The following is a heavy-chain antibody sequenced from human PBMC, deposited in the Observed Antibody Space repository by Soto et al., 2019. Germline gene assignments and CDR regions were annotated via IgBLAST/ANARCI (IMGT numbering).Heavy chain of an antibody. V-gene: IGHV4-59*01. CDR2: IYYSGST. CDR3: ARTTDVPNTFRSRYFCDY. J-gene: IGHJ4*02. CDR1: GGSISSYY. D-gene: IGHD4-17*01. Sequence: SETLSLTCTVSGGSISSYYWSWFRQPPGKGLEWIGYIYYSGSTNYNPSLQSRGTISVDTSKNQFSLKLSSVTTTDTAVYYFARTTDVPNTFRSRYFCDYWGKGTLVTVSS.